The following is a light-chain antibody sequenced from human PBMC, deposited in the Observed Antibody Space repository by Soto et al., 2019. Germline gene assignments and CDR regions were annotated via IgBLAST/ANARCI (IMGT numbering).Light chain of an antibody. CDR3: QQGYSLPFT. CDR1: QSISGW. V-gene: IGKV1-5*01. Sequence: DIQMTQSPSTLSASVGDRVTITCRASQSISGWLAWYQQKPGKAPKLLIYDASNLESGVPSRFSGSGSGTEFTLTISSLQPDDFATYYCQQGYSLPFTFGLGTKLEIK. CDR2: DAS. J-gene: IGKJ2*01.